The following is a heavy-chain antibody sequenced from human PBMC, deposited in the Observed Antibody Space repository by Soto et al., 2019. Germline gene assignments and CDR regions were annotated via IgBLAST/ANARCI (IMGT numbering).Heavy chain of an antibody. CDR1: GYIFTNYY. J-gene: IGHJ4*02. D-gene: IGHD6-13*01. CDR3: ARDLAAAAY. CDR2: INPLPTSGST. V-gene: IGHV1-46*01. Sequence: QVQLVQSGAEVKKPGASVKVSCKASGYIFTNYYIHWVRQAPGQGLEWMAIINPLPTSGSTNYAQKFQGRVTVTRYTYTSTVYLELSSLRSDDTSVYYCARDLAAAAYWGQGILVTVSS.